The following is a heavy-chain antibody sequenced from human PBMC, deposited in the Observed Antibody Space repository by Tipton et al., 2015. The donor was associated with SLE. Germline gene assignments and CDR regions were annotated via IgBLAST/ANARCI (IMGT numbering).Heavy chain of an antibody. V-gene: IGHV3-21*03. CDR1: GFTFSSYS. J-gene: IGHJ6*03. Sequence: GSLRLSCAASGFTFSSYSMNWVRQAPGKELEWVSSISSSSSYIYYADSVKGRFTISRDNAKNSLYLQMNSLRAEDTAVYYCARAPTYYYYMDVWGKGTTVTVSS. CDR2: ISSSSSYI. CDR3: ARAPTYYYYMDV.